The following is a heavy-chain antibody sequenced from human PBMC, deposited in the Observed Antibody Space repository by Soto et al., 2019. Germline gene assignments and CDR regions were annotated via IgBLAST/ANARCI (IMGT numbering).Heavy chain of an antibody. J-gene: IGHJ5*02. CDR3: ATGDWSRTNNFDT. Sequence: NLLESGGGLVKPGGSLRLSCEGSGFLFSHYYMSWIRQGPEKRLELVAYISSNSTAFYYADSVKGRFTVSKDDAKKSVFLQITSVTSHDTATYYCATGDWSRTNNFDTWGQGTQVIVSA. CDR2: ISSNSTAF. V-gene: IGHV3-11*01. CDR1: GFLFSHYY. D-gene: IGHD2-2*01.